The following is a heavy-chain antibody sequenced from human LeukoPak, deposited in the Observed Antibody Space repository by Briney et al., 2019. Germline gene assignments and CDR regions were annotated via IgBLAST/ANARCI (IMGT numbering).Heavy chain of an antibody. Sequence: SETLSLTCTVSGGSISSGGYYWSWIRQHPGKGLEWIGYIYYSGSTYYNPSLKSRVTISVDTPKNQFYLKLSSVTAADTAVYYCARSTGGKATNYRGQGTLVTVSS. CDR1: GGSISSGGYY. CDR2: IYYSGST. D-gene: IGHD2-8*02. J-gene: IGHJ4*02. CDR3: ARSTGGKATNY. V-gene: IGHV4-31*03.